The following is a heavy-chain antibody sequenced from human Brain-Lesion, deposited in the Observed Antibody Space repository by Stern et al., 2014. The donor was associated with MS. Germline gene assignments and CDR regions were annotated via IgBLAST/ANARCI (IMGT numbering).Heavy chain of an antibody. D-gene: IGHD1-14*01. CDR2: MSPSSGDT. CDR3: AGGQPEMSHFDS. V-gene: IGHV1-8*01. J-gene: IGHJ4*02. CDR1: GSTFTTID. Sequence: VQLVESGAEVRRPGASVRVSCKTSGSTFTTIDINWVRQATGHGLEWMGWMSPSSGDTGYAQKFQGRVTMTRATSINTAYMELSSLVSEDTAVYYCAGGQPEMSHFDSWGQGTQVIVSS.